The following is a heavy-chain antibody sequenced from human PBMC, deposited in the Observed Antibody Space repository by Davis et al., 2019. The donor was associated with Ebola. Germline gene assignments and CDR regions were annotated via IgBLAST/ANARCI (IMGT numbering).Heavy chain of an antibody. J-gene: IGHJ4*02. Sequence: PGGSLRLSCAASGFTFSRSWMTWVRQAPGKGPEWVANIKEDGSKAYYVDSVKGRFTISRDNAENSLSLQMNSLRAEDTAIYYCARDAVPAAQDYWGQGTLVTVSS. CDR1: GFTFSRSW. V-gene: IGHV3-7*03. CDR2: IKEDGSKA. D-gene: IGHD2-2*01. CDR3: ARDAVPAAQDY.